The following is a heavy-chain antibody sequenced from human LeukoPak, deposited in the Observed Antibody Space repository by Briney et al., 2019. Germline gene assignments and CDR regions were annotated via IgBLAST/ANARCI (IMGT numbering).Heavy chain of an antibody. D-gene: IGHD2-15*01. V-gene: IGHV1-2*02. CDR3: ARPYCGGGSCHDYFDY. Sequence: ASVKVSCKASGYTCTGYYMHWVRQAPGQGPEWMGWINPNSGGTNYAQKFQGRVTLTRDTSISTAYMELSRLRSDDTAVYYCARPYCGGGSCHDYFDYWGQGTLVTVSS. CDR2: INPNSGGT. J-gene: IGHJ4*02. CDR1: GYTCTGYY.